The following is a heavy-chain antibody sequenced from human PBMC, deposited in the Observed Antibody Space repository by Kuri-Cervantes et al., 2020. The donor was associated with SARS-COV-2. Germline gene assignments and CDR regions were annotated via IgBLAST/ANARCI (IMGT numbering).Heavy chain of an antibody. CDR2: INPNSGGT. J-gene: IGHJ3*02. CDR3: ARVGHDFWSGHDAFDI. D-gene: IGHD3-3*01. CDR1: GYTFTSYD. Sequence: ASVKVSCKASGYTFTSYDINWVRQATGQGLEWMGWINPNSGGTNYAQKFQGRVTMTRDTSISTAYMELSSLRSEDTAVYYCARVGHDFWSGHDAFDIWGQGTMVTVSS. V-gene: IGHV1-2*02.